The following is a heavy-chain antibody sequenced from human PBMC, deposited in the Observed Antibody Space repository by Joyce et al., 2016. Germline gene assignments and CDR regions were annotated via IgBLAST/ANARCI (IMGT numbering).Heavy chain of an antibody. Sequence: QVHLQESGPGLVKPSETLSLTCTVSGDSVTSLFWNWIRQPPGKGLELVAHISSTGSTKYNPSLKSRATISLDAPRNQFSLKLTSVTAADTAIYYCARDGGYYFDYWGQGTLVAVSS. CDR1: GDSVTSLF. V-gene: IGHV4-59*02. CDR2: ISSTGST. D-gene: IGHD3-16*01. CDR3: ARDGGYYFDY. J-gene: IGHJ4*02.